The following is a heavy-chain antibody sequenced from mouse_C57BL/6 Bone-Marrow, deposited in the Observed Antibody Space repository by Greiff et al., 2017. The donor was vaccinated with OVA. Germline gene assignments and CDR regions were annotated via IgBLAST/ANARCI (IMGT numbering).Heavy chain of an antibody. V-gene: IGHV1-9*01. Sequence: QVQLQQSGAELMKPGASVKLSCKATGYTFTGYWIEWVKQRPGHGLEWIGEILPGSGSTNYNEKFKGKATFTADTSANTAYMQRSSLTTEDSAIYYCARWVSTTVVEEGYWYFDVWGTGTTVTVSS. CDR1: GYTFTGYW. CDR2: ILPGSGST. D-gene: IGHD1-1*01. J-gene: IGHJ1*03. CDR3: ARWVSTTVVEEGYWYFDV.